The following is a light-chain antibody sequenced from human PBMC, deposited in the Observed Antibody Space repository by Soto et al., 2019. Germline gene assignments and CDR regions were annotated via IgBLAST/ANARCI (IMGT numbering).Light chain of an antibody. Sequence: EIVITQSPATLSVSPGERATLSCRASQSVSSNLALYQQKPGQVPRLLIYGASSRATGIPARFRGSGSGTEFTLTISSLQSEDFAVYYCQQYNSWPWTFGQGTKVDIK. J-gene: IGKJ1*01. V-gene: IGKV3D-15*01. CDR3: QQYNSWPWT. CDR1: QSVSSN. CDR2: GAS.